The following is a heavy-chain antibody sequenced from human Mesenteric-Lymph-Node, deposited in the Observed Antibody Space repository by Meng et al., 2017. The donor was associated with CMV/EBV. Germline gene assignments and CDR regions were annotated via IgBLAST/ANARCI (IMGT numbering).Heavy chain of an antibody. CDR3: ARDTSPGGSSRFDY. V-gene: IGHV3-48*04. J-gene: IGHJ4*02. CDR2: ISSSGSTI. D-gene: IGHD2-2*01. Sequence: ETLSLTCAASGFTFSSYWMSWARQAPGKGLEWVSYISSSGSTIYYADSVKGRFTISRDNAKNSLYLQMNSLRAEDTAVYYCARDTSPGGSSRFDYWGQGTLVTVSS. CDR1: GFTFSSYW.